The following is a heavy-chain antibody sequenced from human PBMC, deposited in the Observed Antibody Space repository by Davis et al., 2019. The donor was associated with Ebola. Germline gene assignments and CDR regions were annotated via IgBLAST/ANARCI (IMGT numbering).Heavy chain of an antibody. V-gene: IGHV4-39*01. CDR1: GVSVNSGDYY. D-gene: IGHD1-26*01. CDR3: ARPWYSGTYYDAYDI. CDR2: FSYGDNT. J-gene: IGHJ3*02. Sequence: MPSETLSLTCSVSGVSVNSGDYYWGWIRQPPGKGLEWVGSFSYGDNTHYYNPSLRSRVTISVDTSRNQFSLKLSSATAADTAVYYCARPWYSGTYYDAYDIWGQGTMVAVSS.